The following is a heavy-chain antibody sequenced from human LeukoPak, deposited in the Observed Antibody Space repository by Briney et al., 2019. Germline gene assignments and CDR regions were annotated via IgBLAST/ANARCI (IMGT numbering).Heavy chain of an antibody. CDR2: ISYDGSNK. CDR1: GFTFSSYA. J-gene: IGHJ4*02. V-gene: IGHV3-30*01. CDR3: ARTSGSYFGRLLYYFDY. D-gene: IGHD1-26*01. Sequence: PGRSLRLSCAASGFTFSSYAMHWVRQAPGKGLEWVAVISYDGSNKYHADSVKGRFTIPRDNSKNTLYLQMNSLRAEDTAVYYCARTSGSYFGRLLYYFDYWGQGTLVTVSS.